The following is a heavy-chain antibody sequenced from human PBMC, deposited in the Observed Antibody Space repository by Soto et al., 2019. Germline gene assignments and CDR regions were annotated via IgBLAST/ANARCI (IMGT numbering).Heavy chain of an antibody. CDR2: INAGNGNT. V-gene: IGHV1-3*05. J-gene: IGHJ4*02. Sequence: QVQLVQSGAEEKKPGASVKVSCKASGYTFTSYAMHWVRQAPGQRLEWMGWINAGNGNTKYSQKFQGSVTITRDTSASTAYMELSSLRSEDTAVYCCARGSGWYPPFDYWGQGTLVTVSS. CDR3: ARGSGWYPPFDY. CDR1: GYTFTSYA. D-gene: IGHD6-19*01.